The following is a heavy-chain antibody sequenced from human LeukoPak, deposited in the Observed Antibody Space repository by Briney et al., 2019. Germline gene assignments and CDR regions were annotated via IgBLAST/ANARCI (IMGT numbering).Heavy chain of an antibody. CDR3: ARQGGYLSPMGI. CDR2: IYDSGST. J-gene: IGHJ3*02. V-gene: IGHV4-59*08. CDR1: GGSIRSYY. Sequence: PSETLSLTCTVSGGSIRSYYWSWIRQPPGKGLEWIGYIYDSGSTNCNPSLKSRVTISADTSKNQFSLNLSSVTAADTAVYYCARQGGYLSPMGIWGQGTMVTVSS. D-gene: IGHD3-10*01.